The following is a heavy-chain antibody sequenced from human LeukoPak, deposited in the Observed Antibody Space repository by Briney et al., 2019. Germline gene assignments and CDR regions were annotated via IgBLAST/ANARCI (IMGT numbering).Heavy chain of an antibody. CDR3: VKGPCSGGSCHLDY. D-gene: IGHD2-15*01. V-gene: IGHV3-64D*06. J-gene: IGHJ4*02. CDR1: GFTFSSYA. CDR2: VTNNGGST. Sequence: GGSLRLSCSASGFTFSSYAMHWVRQAPGKGLEYVSAVTNNGGSTYHADSVKGRFTIYRDNSKNTLYLQMSSLRAEDTAVYYCVKGPCSGGSCHLDYWGQGTLVTVSS.